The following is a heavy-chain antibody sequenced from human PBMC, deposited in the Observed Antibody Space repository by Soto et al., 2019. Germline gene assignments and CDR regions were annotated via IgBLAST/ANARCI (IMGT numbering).Heavy chain of an antibody. V-gene: IGHV3-15*07. J-gene: IGHJ4*02. D-gene: IGHD2-15*01. Sequence: GGSLRLSCAASGFTFSNAWMNWVRQAPGKGLEWVGRIKSKTDGGTTDYAAPVTGRFTISRADSTNTLYLQMNSLKTEDTAVYYLTTVVVVAATRPEYVGDLFVYWGQGTLVTVSS. CDR1: GFTFSNAW. CDR2: IKSKTDGGTT. CDR3: TTVVVVAATRPEYVGDLFVY.